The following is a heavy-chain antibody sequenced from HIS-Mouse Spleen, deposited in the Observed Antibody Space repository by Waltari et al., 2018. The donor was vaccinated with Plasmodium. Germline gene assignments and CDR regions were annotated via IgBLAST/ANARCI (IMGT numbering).Heavy chain of an antibody. Sequence: QLQLQESGPGLVKPSETLSLTCTVSGGSISSSSYYWGWIRQPPGKRLEWMGSSYYSGRIYYIPSVESRGTISVDTSKTQFSRKLSSVTAADTAVYYGASLPRVEEVTTPFDYYYYGMDVWGQGTTVTVSS. CDR2: SYYSGRI. CDR1: GGSISSSSYY. CDR3: ASLPRVEEVTTPFDYYYYGMDV. J-gene: IGHJ6*02. V-gene: IGHV4-39*01. D-gene: IGHD4-4*01.